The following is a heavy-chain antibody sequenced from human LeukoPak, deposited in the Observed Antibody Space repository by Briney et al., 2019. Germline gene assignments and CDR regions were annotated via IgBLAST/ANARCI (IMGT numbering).Heavy chain of an antibody. V-gene: IGHV3-11*01. CDR2: ISSSGSTI. J-gene: IGHJ4*02. CDR1: GFTFSDYY. CDR3: ARVFGGVLRYFDWLLSSLPYYFDY. D-gene: IGHD3-9*01. Sequence: GGSLRLSCAASGFTFSDYYMSWIRQAPGKGLEWVSYISSSGSTIYYADSVKGRFTISRDNAKNSLYLQMNSLRAEDTAVYYCARVFGGVLRYFDWLLSSLPYYFDYWGQGTLVTVSS.